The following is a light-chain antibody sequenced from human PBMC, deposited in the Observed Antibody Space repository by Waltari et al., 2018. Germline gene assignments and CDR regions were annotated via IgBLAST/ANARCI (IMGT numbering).Light chain of an antibody. V-gene: IGLV2-14*01. CDR3: SSQSSNNVVL. J-gene: IGLJ2*01. CDR1: SNDVGGYNS. CDR2: DVS. Sequence: QSALTQPASVSGSPVQSVTIFCTRTSNDVGGYNSVSRYQEHPGQDPRVIIYDVSYRPSGVSDRFSGSKSGNTASLTISGLQAEDEADYYCSSQSSNNVVLFGGGTKLTVL.